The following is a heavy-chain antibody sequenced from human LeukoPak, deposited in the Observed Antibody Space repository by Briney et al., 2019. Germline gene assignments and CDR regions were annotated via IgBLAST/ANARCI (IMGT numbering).Heavy chain of an antibody. V-gene: IGHV4-39*02. J-gene: IGHJ4*02. Sequence: PSETLSLTCTVSGGSIRSSYYYWGWIRQPPGKGLEWIGSIYDSGSTYYNPSLKSRVTISVDTSKNQFSLKLNSVTAADTAVYYCARDLGYDGTGDDPVNYWGQGTLVTVSS. CDR3: ARDLGYDGTGDDPVNY. D-gene: IGHD3-22*01. CDR1: GGSIRSSYYY. CDR2: IYDSGST.